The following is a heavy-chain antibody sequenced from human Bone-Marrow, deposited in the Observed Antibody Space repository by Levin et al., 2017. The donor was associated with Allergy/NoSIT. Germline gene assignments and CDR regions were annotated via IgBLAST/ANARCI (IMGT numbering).Heavy chain of an antibody. V-gene: IGHV3-23*01. D-gene: IGHD3-9*01. Sequence: SCVASGFTFSTYGMSWVRQAPGKGLEWVSHISGRGGSTNYADSVKGRFSISRDNSKNTLFLQMNSLRAEDTAVYYCAKGGRYFDWAIDDWGQGTLVTVSS. CDR2: ISGRGGST. CDR1: GFTFSTYG. CDR3: AKGGRYFDWAIDD. J-gene: IGHJ4*02.